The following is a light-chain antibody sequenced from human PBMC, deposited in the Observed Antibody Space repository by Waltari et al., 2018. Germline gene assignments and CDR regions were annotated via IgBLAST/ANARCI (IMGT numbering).Light chain of an antibody. Sequence: DIQMTQSPSTLSASVGDRVTISCRATESINSWLAWHQQKPGKAPKLLISRSFNLESGVPSRFSGSGSGTEFILTISSLQPDDLATYHCQQYKRPPWTFGQGTKV. J-gene: IGKJ1*01. CDR1: ESINSW. CDR2: RSF. CDR3: QQYKRPPWT. V-gene: IGKV1-5*03.